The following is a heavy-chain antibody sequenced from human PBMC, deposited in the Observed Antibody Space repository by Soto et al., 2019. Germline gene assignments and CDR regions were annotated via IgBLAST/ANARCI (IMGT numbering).Heavy chain of an antibody. V-gene: IGHV3-23*01. Sequence: EVQLLESGGHLVQPGGSLRLSCAASGFTFTPYTMNWVRHAPGKGLEWVSGINGGDGPTYYADSVKGRFTISRDNSKNTWFLQMNSLRAEDTAVYYCTKYRHHDGIWTFDYWGQGALVIVSS. D-gene: IGHD3-9*01. CDR3: TKYRHHDGIWTFDY. J-gene: IGHJ4*02. CDR2: INGGDGPT. CDR1: GFTFTPYT.